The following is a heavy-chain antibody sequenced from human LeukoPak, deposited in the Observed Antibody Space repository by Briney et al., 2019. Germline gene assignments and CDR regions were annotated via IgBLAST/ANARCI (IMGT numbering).Heavy chain of an antibody. Sequence: GGSLRLSCAAPGFTFSDYYMSWIRQAPGKGLEWVSYISSSGSTIYYADSVKGRFTISRDNAKNSLYLQMNSLRAEDTAVYYCASSKYDSSGYYALDAFDIWGQGTMVTVSS. J-gene: IGHJ3*02. CDR2: ISSSGSTI. D-gene: IGHD3-22*01. V-gene: IGHV3-11*01. CDR1: GFTFSDYY. CDR3: ASSKYDSSGYYALDAFDI.